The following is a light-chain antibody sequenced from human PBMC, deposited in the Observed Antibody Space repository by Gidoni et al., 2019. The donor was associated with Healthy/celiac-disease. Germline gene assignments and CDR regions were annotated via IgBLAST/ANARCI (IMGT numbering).Light chain of an antibody. V-gene: IGKV3-15*01. CDR2: GVS. CDR3: QQYNNWPRT. CDR1: QSVSSY. J-gene: IGKJ1*01. Sequence: IVMQQSQATLSVSPGERATLSCRASQSVSSYLAWHQQKPGQPPRLLIYGVSTRATGIPARFSGSGSGTEFTLTISSLQSEDFAVYYCQQYNNWPRTFGQGTKVEIK.